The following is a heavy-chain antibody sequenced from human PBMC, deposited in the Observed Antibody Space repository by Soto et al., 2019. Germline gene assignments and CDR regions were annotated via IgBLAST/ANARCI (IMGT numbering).Heavy chain of an antibody. V-gene: IGHV1-69*08. CDR2: IIPILGIA. CDR1: GGTFSSYT. CDR3: AREPDSSGYYGWFDP. Sequence: QVQLVQSGAEVKKPGSSVKVSRKASGGTFSSYTISWVRQAPGQGLEWMGRIIPILGIANYAQKFQGRVTITADKSTSTAYMELSSLRSEDTAVYYCAREPDSSGYYGWFDPWGQGTLVTVSS. D-gene: IGHD3-22*01. J-gene: IGHJ5*02.